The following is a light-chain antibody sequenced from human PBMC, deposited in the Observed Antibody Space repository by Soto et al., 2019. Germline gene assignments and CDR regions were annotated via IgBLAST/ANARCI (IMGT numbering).Light chain of an antibody. J-gene: IGKJ4*01. V-gene: IGKV3-15*01. CDR1: QSVSSN. Sequence: EIVMTQSPATLSVSPGERATLSCRASQSVSSNLAWYQQKPGQAPRLLIYGASTRATGIPTMFSGSGSGTEFTLTISRLQSEDFAVYYCQQRSNWLTFGGGTKVDIK. CDR3: QQRSNWLT. CDR2: GAS.